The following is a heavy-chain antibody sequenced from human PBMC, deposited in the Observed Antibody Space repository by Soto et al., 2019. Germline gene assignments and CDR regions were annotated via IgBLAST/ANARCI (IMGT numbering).Heavy chain of an antibody. Sequence: GGSLRLSCAASGFTFSSYAMHWVRQAPGKGLEWVAVISYDGSNKYYADSVKGRFTISRDNSKNTLYLQMNSLRAEDTAVYYCARAGGIWFGELGVNWGQGTLVTVSS. V-gene: IGHV3-30-3*01. D-gene: IGHD3-10*01. J-gene: IGHJ4*02. CDR2: ISYDGSNK. CDR1: GFTFSSYA. CDR3: ARAGGIWFGELGVN.